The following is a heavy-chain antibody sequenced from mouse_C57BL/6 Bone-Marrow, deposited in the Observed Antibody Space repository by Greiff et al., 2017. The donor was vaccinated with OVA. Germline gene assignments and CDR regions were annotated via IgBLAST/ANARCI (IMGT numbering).Heavy chain of an antibody. D-gene: IGHD2-4*01. Sequence: QVQLQQPGAELVKPGASVKMSCKASGYTFNSYWITWVKQRPGQGLEWIGDIYPGSGSTNYNEKFKSKATLTVDTSSSTAYMQLSSLTSEDSAVYYCARYDYDGSWFAYWGQGTLVTVSA. CDR1: GYTFNSYW. CDR2: IYPGSGST. V-gene: IGHV1-55*01. CDR3: ARYDYDGSWFAY. J-gene: IGHJ3*01.